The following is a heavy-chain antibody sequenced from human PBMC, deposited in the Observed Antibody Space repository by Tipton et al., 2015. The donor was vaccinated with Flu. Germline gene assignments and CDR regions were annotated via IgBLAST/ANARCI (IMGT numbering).Heavy chain of an antibody. Sequence: TLSLTCTVSGGSISSGGAYWTWIRQVPGKGLEWIGGIYYSGSTYYNPSLESRVTILVDTSQNQFSLNLKSVTAADTAVYYCARDQGFGGGLTYDYYAMDVWGQGTTVTVSS. D-gene: IGHD3-16*01. CDR2: IYYSGST. J-gene: IGHJ6*02. V-gene: IGHV4-31*03. CDR1: GGSISSGGAY. CDR3: ARDQGFGGGLTYDYYAMDV.